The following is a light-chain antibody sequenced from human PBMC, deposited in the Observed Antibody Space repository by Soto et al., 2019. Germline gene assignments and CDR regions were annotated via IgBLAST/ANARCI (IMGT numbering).Light chain of an antibody. CDR1: QRISSN. V-gene: IGKV3-15*01. CDR2: GAS. J-gene: IGKJ2*01. CDR3: QQYNIWPPYT. Sequence: EIVMTQSTATLSVSPGERATLYCKASQRISSNLAWYQQKPGQPPRLLIYGASTRATGISARFSGSGSGTEFTLTISGLQSEDFALYYCQQYNIWPPYTFGQGTKVDI.